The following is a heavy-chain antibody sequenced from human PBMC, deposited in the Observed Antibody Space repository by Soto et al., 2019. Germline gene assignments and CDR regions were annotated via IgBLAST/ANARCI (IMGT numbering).Heavy chain of an antibody. D-gene: IGHD3-3*01. CDR3: ARPKFITILGVVPRPFDY. CDR2: INHSGST. CDR1: GGSFSGYY. J-gene: IGHJ4*02. Sequence: SETLSLTCAVYGGSFSGYYWSWIRQPPGKGLEWIGEINHSGSTNYNPSLKSRVTISVDTSKNHFSLKLSSVTAADTAVYYCARPKFITILGVVPRPFDYWGQETRVTVSS. V-gene: IGHV4-34*01.